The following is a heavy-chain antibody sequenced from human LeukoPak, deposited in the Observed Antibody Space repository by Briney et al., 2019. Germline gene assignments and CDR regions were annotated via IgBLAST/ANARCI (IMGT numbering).Heavy chain of an antibody. J-gene: IGHJ4*02. CDR3: ARRLTYDSRTYYWRDY. Sequence: GEFLKISCKGSGYSFTSYWIGWVRPKPGEGLGWMGIIFPGDSDTRYSPSFQGPVTSSADKSISTAYLQWSSLKASDTAMYYCARRLTYDSRTYYWRDYWGQGTLVTVSS. D-gene: IGHD3-22*01. V-gene: IGHV5-51*01. CDR2: IFPGDSDT. CDR1: GYSFTSYW.